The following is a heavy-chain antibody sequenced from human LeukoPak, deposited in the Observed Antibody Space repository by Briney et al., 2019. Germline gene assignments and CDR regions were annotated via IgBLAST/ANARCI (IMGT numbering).Heavy chain of an antibody. Sequence: PGGALSLSCAASGLSFSRYAMSGVRQAPGRGVEGVSGISGSGGSTYFADSAKGRFTISRNNSKNTLYLQMDIRRAEDTAVYYCAKRRSGYLPLDYWGQGTLVTVSS. J-gene: IGHJ4*02. CDR3: AKRRSGYLPLDY. CDR1: GLSFSRYA. CDR2: ISGSGGST. D-gene: IGHD3-22*01. V-gene: IGHV3-23*01.